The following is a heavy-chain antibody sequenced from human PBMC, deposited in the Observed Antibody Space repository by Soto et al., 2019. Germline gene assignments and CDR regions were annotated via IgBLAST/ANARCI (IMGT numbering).Heavy chain of an antibody. CDR2: SYSGGST. J-gene: IGHJ6*03. CDR3: ARDSVFWFGGFNYMDV. Sequence: EVQLVESGGGLVQPGRSLRLSSAVSGFNVSSNYMSWVRQAPGKGLEWVSVSYSGGSTYYAGSVKGRFTISRDNSKNTLYLQMNSLRAEDTAVYYCARDSVFWFGGFNYMDVWGKGTTVIVSS. D-gene: IGHD3-10*01. V-gene: IGHV3-66*01. CDR1: GFNVSSNY.